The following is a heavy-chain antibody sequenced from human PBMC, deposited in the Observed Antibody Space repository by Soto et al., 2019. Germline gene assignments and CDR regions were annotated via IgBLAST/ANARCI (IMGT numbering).Heavy chain of an antibody. CDR1: GASITTKY. D-gene: IGHD6-19*01. V-gene: IGHV4-4*07. CDR2: IYVSGAT. Sequence: QVQLQESGPGLVKPSETLSLICSVSGASITTKYWNWIRQPAGKGLEWLGRIYVSGATSYNPSLNSRLTMSVDPSKNQFSLKLKSVTSADTAVYYCASDGGHGGWNPNWFDPWGQGILVTVSS. J-gene: IGHJ5*02. CDR3: ASDGGHGGWNPNWFDP.